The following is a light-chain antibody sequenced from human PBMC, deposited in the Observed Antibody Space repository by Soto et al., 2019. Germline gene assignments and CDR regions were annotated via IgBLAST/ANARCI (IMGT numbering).Light chain of an antibody. CDR2: KAS. CDR3: QQYNSWT. CDR1: QSISSW. V-gene: IGKV1-5*03. J-gene: IGKJ1*01. Sequence: DIQMTQSPSTLSASAGDRVTITCRASQSISSWLAWYQQKPGKAPNLLIYKASSLESGVPSRFSGSGSGTEFTLTISSLQPDDFATYYCQQYNSWTFGQGTKVEIK.